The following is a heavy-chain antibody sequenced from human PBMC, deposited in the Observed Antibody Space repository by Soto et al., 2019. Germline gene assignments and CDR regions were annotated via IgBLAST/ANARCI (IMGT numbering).Heavy chain of an antibody. D-gene: IGHD3-3*01. Sequence: QVQLQESGPGLVKPSQTLSLTCTVSGGSISSGDYYWSWIRQPPGKGLEWIGYIYYSGSTYYNPSPKSRVTLSVDTSNNQFPLKLSSVTAADTAVYYCARERVESITIFGVVTYNWFDPWGQGTLVTVSS. J-gene: IGHJ5*02. CDR2: IYYSGST. V-gene: IGHV4-30-4*01. CDR1: GGSISSGDYY. CDR3: ARERVESITIFGVVTYNWFDP.